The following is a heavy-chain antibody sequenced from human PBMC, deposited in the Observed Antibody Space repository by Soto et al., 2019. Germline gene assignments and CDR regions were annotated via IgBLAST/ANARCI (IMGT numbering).Heavy chain of an antibody. Sequence: ASVKVSCKASGYTFTSFGINGVRQAPGQGLEWMGRISVYNDNTNHGQKFQGRVTMTTDKSTGTAYMELRSLRSDDTAVYYCARDRALGGEAFDMWGQGTLVTVSS. CDR1: GYTFTSFG. J-gene: IGHJ3*02. CDR2: ISVYNDNT. CDR3: ARDRALGGEAFDM. V-gene: IGHV1-18*04.